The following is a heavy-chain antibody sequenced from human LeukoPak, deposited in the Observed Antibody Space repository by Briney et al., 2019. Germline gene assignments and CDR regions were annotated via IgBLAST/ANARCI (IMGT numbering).Heavy chain of an antibody. CDR3: AKGHSATYSTPFDY. V-gene: IGHV3-23*01. Sequence: GGSLRLSCVASGFTFSSYAMSWVRQALGKGLEWVSTISGSDGSTYYADSVKGRFTISRDNSKNTLYLQMNSLRAEDTAVYYCAKGHSATYSTPFDYWGQGTLVTVSS. CDR2: ISGSDGST. D-gene: IGHD1-26*01. J-gene: IGHJ4*02. CDR1: GFTFSSYA.